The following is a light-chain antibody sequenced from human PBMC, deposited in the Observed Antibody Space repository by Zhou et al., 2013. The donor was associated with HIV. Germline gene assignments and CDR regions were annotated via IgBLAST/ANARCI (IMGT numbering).Light chain of an antibody. J-gene: IGKJ1*01. V-gene: IGKV1-6*01. Sequence: AIQMTQSPSSLSASVGDRVTITCRXSQGIRNDLGWYQQKPGKXPKFLIYGASNLQSGVPSRFIGSGSDXDFTLTITSLQPEXFATLYCTTGITISPRTFGTKGPRW. CDR1: QGIRND. CDR2: GAS. CDR3: TTGITISPRT.